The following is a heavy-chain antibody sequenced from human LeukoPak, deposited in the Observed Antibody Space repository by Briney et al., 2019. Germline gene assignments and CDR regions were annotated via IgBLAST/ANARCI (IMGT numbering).Heavy chain of an antibody. V-gene: IGHV3-30*03. CDR1: GFTFSSYG. Sequence: GGSLRLSCAASGFTFSSYGMHWVRQAPGKGLEWVAVISYDGSNKYYADSVKGRFTISRDNSKNTLYLQMNSLRAEDTAVYYCARAKPHQVSSWFDPWGQGTLVTVSS. CDR3: ARAKPHQVSSWFDP. CDR2: ISYDGSNK. D-gene: IGHD6-6*01. J-gene: IGHJ5*02.